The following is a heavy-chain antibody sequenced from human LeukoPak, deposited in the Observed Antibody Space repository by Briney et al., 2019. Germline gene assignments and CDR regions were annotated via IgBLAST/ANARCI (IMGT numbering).Heavy chain of an antibody. Sequence: PGGSLRLSCAVSGFSFSTYSMSWVRQAPGKGLEWVSSIRGSGADKYYADSVKGRFSISRDNSQDTLSLQMNSLRAEDTAVYYCAKISWDGRGTFDWGRGTLVTVSS. D-gene: IGHD1/OR15-1a*01. J-gene: IGHJ4*02. CDR2: IRGSGADK. CDR1: GFSFSTYS. CDR3: AKISWDGRGTFD. V-gene: IGHV3-23*01.